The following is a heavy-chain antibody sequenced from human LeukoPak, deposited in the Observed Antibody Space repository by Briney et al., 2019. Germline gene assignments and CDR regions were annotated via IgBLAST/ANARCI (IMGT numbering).Heavy chain of an antibody. CDR1: GGSISSYY. CDR3: ARERDAFDV. V-gene: IGHV4-59*01. CDR2: IYYSGST. J-gene: IGHJ3*01. Sequence: SETLSLTCTVSGGSISSYYWSWIRQPPGKGLEWIGYIYYSGSTNYNPSLKSRVTISVDTSKKQVSLKLSSVTAADTAVYYCARERDAFDVWGQGTMVTVSS.